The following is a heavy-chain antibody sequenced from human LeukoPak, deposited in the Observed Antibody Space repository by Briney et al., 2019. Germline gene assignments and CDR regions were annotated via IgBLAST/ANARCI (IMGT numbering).Heavy chain of an antibody. V-gene: IGHV4-34*01. CDR1: GGSFSSYY. J-gene: IGHJ4*02. CDR2: INHSGST. D-gene: IGHD1-26*01. CDR3: ARLSGSYGSVLDY. Sequence: PSETLSLTCAVYGGSFSSYYWSWIRQPPGKGLEWIGEINHSGSTNYNPSLKSRVTISVDTSKNQFSLKLSSVTAADTAVYYCARLSGSYGSVLDYWGQGTLVTVSS.